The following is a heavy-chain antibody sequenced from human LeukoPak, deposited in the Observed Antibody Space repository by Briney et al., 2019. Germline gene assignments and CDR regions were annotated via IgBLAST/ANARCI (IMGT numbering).Heavy chain of an antibody. CDR3: ARATGRFLEWLSLPFDY. Sequence: SETLSLTCIVSGGSSSSYSWGWIRQPPGKGLEWIGSLSHTGTTYYNPSLRSRVTISEDTSRIHFSLKLSSVTAADTAVYYCARATGRFLEWLSLPFDYWGQGTLVTVSS. CDR2: LSHTGTT. D-gene: IGHD3-3*01. CDR1: GGSSSSYS. V-gene: IGHV4-39*07. J-gene: IGHJ4*02.